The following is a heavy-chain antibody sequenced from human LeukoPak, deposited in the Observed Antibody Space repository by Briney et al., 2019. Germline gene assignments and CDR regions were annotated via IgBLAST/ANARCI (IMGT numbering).Heavy chain of an antibody. D-gene: IGHD2-21*01. V-gene: IGHV3-74*01. CDR2: IGSYGRIT. CDR1: GFTFSGYW. Sequence: PGGALRLSCTASGFTFSGYWMNWVRQAPGKGLVWVSRIGSYGRITTYADSVKGRFTISSDNAKNTLYLQMTSLRAEDTAVYYCARVAYADGFAYWGQGTLVTVSS. J-gene: IGHJ4*02. CDR3: ARVAYADGFAY.